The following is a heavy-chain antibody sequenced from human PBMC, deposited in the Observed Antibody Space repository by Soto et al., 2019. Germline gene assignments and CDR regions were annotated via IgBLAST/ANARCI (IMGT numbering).Heavy chain of an antibody. CDR2: ISSSRSYI. D-gene: IGHD6-19*01. V-gene: IGHV3-21*01. Sequence: EVQLVESGGGLVKPGGSLRLSCAASGFTFSSYSMNWVRQAPGKGLEWVASISSSRSYIYYADSVKGRFTISRDNAKNSLYLQRNSLRAEDTAVYYCARDRWLYSSGWIPPDHCYYMDVRGGVSTVTV. CDR1: GFTFSSYS. CDR3: ARDRWLYSSGWIPPDHCYYMDV. J-gene: IGHJ6*03.